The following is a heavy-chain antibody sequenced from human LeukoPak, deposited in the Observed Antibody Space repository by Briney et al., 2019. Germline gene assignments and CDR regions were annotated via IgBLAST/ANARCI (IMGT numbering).Heavy chain of an antibody. CDR1: GFTFSSYV. J-gene: IGHJ4*02. V-gene: IGHV3-23*01. D-gene: IGHD3-10*01. CDR3: ASWVPDRGFDY. Sequence: GGSLRLSCAVTGFTFSSYVMSWVRQAPGKGLEWVSSISGSGGSTYYADSVKGRFTISRDNSKKTLYLQMNNLRADDTAVYYCASWVPDRGFDYWGQGTLVTVSS. CDR2: ISGSGGST.